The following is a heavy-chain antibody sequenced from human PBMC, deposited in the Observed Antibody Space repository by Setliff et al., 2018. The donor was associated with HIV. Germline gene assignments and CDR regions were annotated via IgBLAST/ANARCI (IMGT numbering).Heavy chain of an antibody. CDR2: IYHSGST. D-gene: IGHD1-26*01. CDR1: GYSISSGFY. J-gene: IGHJ1*01. V-gene: IGHV4-38-2*01. CDR3: ARQSSGSPEYFQH. Sequence: ETLSLTCAVSGYSISSGFYWGWIRQPPGKGLEWIGTIYHSGSTYYNPSLKSRVTISVDTSKNQFSLKVSSVTAADTAVYYRARQSSGSPEYFQHWGQGTLVTVSS.